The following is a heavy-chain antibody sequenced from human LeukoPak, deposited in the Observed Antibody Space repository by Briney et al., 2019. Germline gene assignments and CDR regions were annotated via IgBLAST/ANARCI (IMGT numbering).Heavy chain of an antibody. D-gene: IGHD2-2*02. CDR1: GGTFSSYA. Sequence: SVKVYCKASGGTFSSYAISWVRQAPGQGLEWMGGIIPIFGTANYAQKFQGRVTITADESTSTAYMELSSLRSEDTAVYYCAGYCSSTSCYTYYGMDIWGQGTTVTVSS. CDR3: AGYCSSTSCYTYYGMDI. J-gene: IGHJ6*02. V-gene: IGHV1-69*13. CDR2: IIPIFGTA.